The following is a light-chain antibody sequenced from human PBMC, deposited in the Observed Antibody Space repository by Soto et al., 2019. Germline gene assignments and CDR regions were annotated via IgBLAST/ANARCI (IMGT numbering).Light chain of an antibody. CDR1: QSLVNTY. CDR2: DTS. Sequence: EVVLTQSPGSLSLSPGDRVTLSCRASQSLVNTYVAWYQQKPGQAPRLLIYDTSTRATGIPDRFSGSGSGTDFTLSITRLEPEDFAVYYCQSYGSSRTFGHGTKVDI. V-gene: IGKV3-20*01. J-gene: IGKJ1*01. CDR3: QSYGSSRT.